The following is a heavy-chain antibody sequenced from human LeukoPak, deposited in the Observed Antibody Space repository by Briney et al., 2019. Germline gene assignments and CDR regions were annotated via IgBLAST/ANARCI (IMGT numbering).Heavy chain of an antibody. V-gene: IGHV1-8*03. J-gene: IGHJ4*02. D-gene: IGHD3-3*01. CDR2: MNPNSGNT. Sequence: ASVKVSCKASGYTFTSYDINWVRQATGQGLEWMGWMNPNSGNTGYAQKFQGRVTITRNTSISTAYMELSSLRSEDTAVYYCARTSRSITIFGVVISFDYWGQGTLVTASS. CDR3: ARTSRSITIFGVVISFDY. CDR1: GYTFTSYD.